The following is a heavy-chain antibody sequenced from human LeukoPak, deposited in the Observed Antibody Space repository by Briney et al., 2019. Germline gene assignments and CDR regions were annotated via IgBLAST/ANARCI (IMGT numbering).Heavy chain of an antibody. CDR1: GFSFSTYA. CDR2: LSSDGSKK. J-gene: IGHJ5*02. CDR3: ARDYYSSSGSIYNWFDP. Sequence: GGSLRLSCAASGFSFSTYAMHWVRQVPGKGLEWVAVLSSDGSKKFYVDSVKGRYTISRDNSKNTLSLQMDSLTAEDTPVYYCARDYYSSSGSIYNWFDPWGQGTLVTVSS. V-gene: IGHV3-30*04. D-gene: IGHD3-10*01.